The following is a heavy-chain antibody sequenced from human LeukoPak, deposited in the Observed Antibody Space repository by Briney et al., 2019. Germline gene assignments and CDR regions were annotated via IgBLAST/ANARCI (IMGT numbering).Heavy chain of an antibody. CDR3: ARRRYYDGSGYLE. CDR1: GDSVSRSDSY. V-gene: IGHV4-39*01. Sequence: PSETXSLTCSVSGDSVSRSDSYWDWLRQPPGTGLEWIGTIYYSGRTYYSPSLKSRVTMYEDTYNNQFSLNLRSVTAADTAVYYCARRRYYDGSGYLEWGQGTLLSVSS. CDR2: IYYSGRT. D-gene: IGHD3-22*01. J-gene: IGHJ1*01.